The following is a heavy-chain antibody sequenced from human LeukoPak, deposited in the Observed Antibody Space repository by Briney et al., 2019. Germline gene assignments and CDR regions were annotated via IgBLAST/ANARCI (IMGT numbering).Heavy chain of an antibody. J-gene: IGHJ3*02. CDR1: GYTFTDYY. D-gene: IGHD6-19*01. Sequence: ASVNVSCKASGYTFTDYYMHWVRQAPGQGLEWMGWINPNSGGTNYAQKFQGRVTMTRDTSISTAYMELSRLRSDDTAVYFCARDGLDGMDSFDIWGQGTMVTVSS. CDR2: INPNSGGT. CDR3: ARDGLDGMDSFDI. V-gene: IGHV1-2*02.